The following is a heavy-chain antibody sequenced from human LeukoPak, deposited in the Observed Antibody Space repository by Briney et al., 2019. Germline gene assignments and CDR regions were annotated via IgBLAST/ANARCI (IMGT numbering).Heavy chain of an antibody. Sequence: SETLSLTCTVSGGSISSYYWSWIRQPPGKGLEWIGYIYYSGSTNYNPSLKSRVTISVDTSKNQFSLKLSSVTAADTAVYYYARTYYDFWSGKYYYYMDVWGKGTTVTVSS. J-gene: IGHJ6*03. CDR3: ARTYYDFWSGKYYYYMDV. CDR1: GGSISSYY. D-gene: IGHD3-3*01. CDR2: IYYSGST. V-gene: IGHV4-59*01.